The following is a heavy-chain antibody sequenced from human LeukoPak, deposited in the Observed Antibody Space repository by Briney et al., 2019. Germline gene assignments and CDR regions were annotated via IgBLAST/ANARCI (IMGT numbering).Heavy chain of an antibody. J-gene: IGHJ4*02. CDR3: ASIVTMVRGAIAGDY. D-gene: IGHD3-10*01. V-gene: IGHV3-48*01. CDR2: ISSSSSTI. Sequence: PGGSLRLSCAASGFTFSSYSMNWVRQAPGKGLEWVSYISSSSSTIYYADSVKGRFTISRDNAKNSLYLQMNSLRAEDTAVYYRASIVTMVRGAIAGDYWGQGTLVTVSS. CDR1: GFTFSSYS.